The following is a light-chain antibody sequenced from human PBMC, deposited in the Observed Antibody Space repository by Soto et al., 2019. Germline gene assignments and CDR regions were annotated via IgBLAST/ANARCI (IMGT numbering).Light chain of an antibody. J-gene: IGLJ3*02. CDR3: SSYTSISTGV. Sequence: QSVLTQTASVSGSPGQSITISCTGTSSDVGGYNYVSWYQQHPGKAPKLMIYEVSNRPSGVSNRFSGSKSGNTASLTISGLQAEDEADYYCSSYTSISTGVFGGGTKVTVL. V-gene: IGLV2-14*01. CDR1: SSDVGGYNY. CDR2: EVS.